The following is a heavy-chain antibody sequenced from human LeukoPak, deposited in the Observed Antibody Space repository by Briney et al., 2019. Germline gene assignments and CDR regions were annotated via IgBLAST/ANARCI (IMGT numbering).Heavy chain of an antibody. D-gene: IGHD4-17*01. J-gene: IGHJ6*03. Sequence: GGSLRLSCAASRFTFSNYWMSWVRQAPGKGLEWVANIKQDGSEKYYVDSVKGRFTISRDNAKNSLYLQMNSLRAEDTAVYYCARTLTVTNCYMDVWGKGTTVTVSS. CDR1: RFTFSNYW. CDR3: ARTLTVTNCYMDV. V-gene: IGHV3-7*01. CDR2: IKQDGSEK.